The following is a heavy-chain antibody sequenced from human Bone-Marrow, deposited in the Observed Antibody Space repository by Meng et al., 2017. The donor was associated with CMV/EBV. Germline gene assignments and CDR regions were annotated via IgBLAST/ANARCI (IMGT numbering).Heavy chain of an antibody. J-gene: IGHJ4*02. V-gene: IGHV4-34*01. Sequence: GSLRLSCAVYGGSFSGYYWSWIRQPPGKGLEWIGEINHSGSTNYNPSLKSRVTISVDTSKNQFSLKLSSVTAADTAVYYCARDSSDILTGSFDYWGQGTLVTVSS. CDR3: ARDSSDILTGSFDY. D-gene: IGHD3-9*01. CDR2: INHSGST. CDR1: GGSFSGYY.